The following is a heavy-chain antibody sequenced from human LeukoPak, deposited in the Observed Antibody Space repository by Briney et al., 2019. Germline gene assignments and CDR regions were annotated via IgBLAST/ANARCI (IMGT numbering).Heavy chain of an antibody. CDR1: GFTFDDYA. V-gene: IGHV3-9*01. D-gene: IGHD3-10*01. CDR3: AKERLWFGELFTNAFDI. CDR2: ISWNSGSI. Sequence: GGSLRLSCAASGFTFDDYAMHWVRQAPGKGLEWVSGISWNSGSIGYADSVKGRFTISRDNAKNSLYLQMSSLRAEDTALYYCAKERLWFGELFTNAFDIWGQGTMVTVSS. J-gene: IGHJ3*02.